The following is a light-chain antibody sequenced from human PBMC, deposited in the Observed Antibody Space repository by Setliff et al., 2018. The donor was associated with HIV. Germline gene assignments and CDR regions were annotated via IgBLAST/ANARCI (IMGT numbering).Light chain of an antibody. CDR2: DVT. J-gene: IGLJ2*01. CDR3: ATSDDSLSAVV. CDR1: SSDVGAYNY. V-gene: IGLV2-11*01. Sequence: QSVLTQPRSVSGSPGQSVTFSCTGSSSDVGAYNYVSWYQQHPGKAPKLMIYDVTKRPSGVPDRFSGSKSGNTASLTISGLQAEDEADYYCATSDDSLSAVVFGGGTKVTVL.